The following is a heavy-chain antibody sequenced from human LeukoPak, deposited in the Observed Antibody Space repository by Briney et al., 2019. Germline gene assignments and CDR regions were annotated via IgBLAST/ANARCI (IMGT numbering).Heavy chain of an antibody. CDR2: IKQDGSEK. Sequence: GGSLRLSCAASGFTFRRYWMSWVRRAPGKGLEWVANIKQDGSEKYYVDSVKGRFTISRDNAKNSLYLQMNSLRAEDTAVYYCARERLWFGDAHKYYYMDVWGKGTTVTVSS. CDR3: ARERLWFGDAHKYYYMDV. D-gene: IGHD3-10*01. V-gene: IGHV3-7*01. CDR1: GFTFRRYW. J-gene: IGHJ6*03.